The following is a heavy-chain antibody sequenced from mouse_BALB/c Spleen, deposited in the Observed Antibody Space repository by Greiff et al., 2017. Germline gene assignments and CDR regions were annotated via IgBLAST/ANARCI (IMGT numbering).Heavy chain of an antibody. Sequence: VQLKESGGGLVKPGGSLKLSCAASGFTFSSYAMSWVRQTPEKRLEWVASISSGGSTYYPDSVKGRFTISRDNARNILYLQMSSLRSEDTAMYYCARNWDGAYWGQGTLVTVSA. CDR2: ISSGGST. V-gene: IGHV5-6-5*01. J-gene: IGHJ3*01. D-gene: IGHD4-1*01. CDR3: ARNWDGAY. CDR1: GFTFSSYA.